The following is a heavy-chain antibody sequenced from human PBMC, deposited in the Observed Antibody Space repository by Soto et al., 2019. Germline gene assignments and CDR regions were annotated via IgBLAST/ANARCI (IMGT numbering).Heavy chain of an antibody. CDR1: GYTFTGYY. V-gene: IGHV1-2*04. CDR3: ARDNCISTSCQGYYYYGMDV. J-gene: IGHJ6*02. D-gene: IGHD2-2*01. Sequence: ASVKVSCKASGYTFTGYYMHWVRQAPGQGLEWMGWINPNSGGTNYAQKFQGWVTMTRDTSISTAYMELSRLRSDDTAVYYCARDNCISTSCQGYYYYGMDVWGQGTTVTVSS. CDR2: INPNSGGT.